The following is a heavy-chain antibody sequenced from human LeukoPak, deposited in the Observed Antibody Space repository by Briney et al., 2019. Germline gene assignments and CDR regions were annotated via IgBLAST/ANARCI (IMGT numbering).Heavy chain of an antibody. J-gene: IGHJ5*02. V-gene: IGHV3-30*02. Sequence: GGSLRLSCAASGFTFSSYGMHWVRQAPGKGLEWVAFIRYDGSNKYYADSVKGRFTISRDNSKNTLYLQMNSLRAEDTAVYYCAKDGIWSSGSPNWFDPWGRGTRVTVSS. D-gene: IGHD3-22*01. CDR1: GFTFSSYG. CDR3: AKDGIWSSGSPNWFDP. CDR2: IRYDGSNK.